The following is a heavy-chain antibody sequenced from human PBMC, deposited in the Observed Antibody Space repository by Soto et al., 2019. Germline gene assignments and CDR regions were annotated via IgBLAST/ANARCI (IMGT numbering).Heavy chain of an antibody. CDR2: IIPIFGTA. CDR1: GGTFSSYA. Sequence: QVQLVQSGAEVKKPGSSVKVSCKASGGTFSSYAISWVRQAPGQGLEWMGGIIPIFGTANYAQKFQGRVTITADESTSTAYMELSSLRSEDTAVYYCARVHLAYCGGDCYHLYFDLWGRGTLVTVSS. V-gene: IGHV1-69*01. CDR3: ARVHLAYCGGDCYHLYFDL. J-gene: IGHJ2*01. D-gene: IGHD2-21*02.